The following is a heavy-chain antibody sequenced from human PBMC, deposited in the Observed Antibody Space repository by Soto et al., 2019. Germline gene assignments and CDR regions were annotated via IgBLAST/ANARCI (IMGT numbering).Heavy chain of an antibody. J-gene: IGHJ4*01. CDR2: IFSSGST. CDR3: ARVHVMVVAGSTFDY. D-gene: IGHD6-19*01. CDR1: GGSINTFY. V-gene: IGHV4-4*07. Sequence: SETLSFTCTVSGGSINTFYWSWVRQPAGKGLEWIGRIFSSGSTSFNPSLESRVAMSVDTSKNHFSLNLSSVTAADTAVYYCARVHVMVVAGSTFDYWGHGTLVTVSS.